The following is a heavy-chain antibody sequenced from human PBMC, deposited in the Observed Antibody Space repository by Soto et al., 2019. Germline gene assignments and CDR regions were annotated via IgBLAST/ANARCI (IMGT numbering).Heavy chain of an antibody. CDR3: AGTAEQWLVR. J-gene: IGHJ4*02. Sequence: SETLSLTCTVSGGSTSSSSYYWSWIRQPPGKGLEWIGYIYYSGSTNYNPSLKSRVTISVDTSKNQFSLKLSSVTAADTAVYYCAGTAEQWLVRWGQGTLVTVSS. CDR1: GGSTSSSSYY. V-gene: IGHV4-61*01. CDR2: IYYSGST. D-gene: IGHD6-19*01.